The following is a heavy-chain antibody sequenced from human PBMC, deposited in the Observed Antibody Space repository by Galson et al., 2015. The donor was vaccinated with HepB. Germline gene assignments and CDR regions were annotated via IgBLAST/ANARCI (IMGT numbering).Heavy chain of an antibody. D-gene: IGHD1-26*01. CDR1: GFTFSYAW. V-gene: IGHV3-15*07. J-gene: IGHJ5*02. Sequence: SLRLSCAASGFTFSYAWMNWVRQAPGKGLEWVGHIKSKIDGGTTNYAAPVKGRFGISRDDSRNTLFLQMNSLKTEDTAVYYCTAGGGGFTLVTSWGQGTLVTVSS. CDR3: TAGGGGFTLVTS. CDR2: IKSKIDGGTT.